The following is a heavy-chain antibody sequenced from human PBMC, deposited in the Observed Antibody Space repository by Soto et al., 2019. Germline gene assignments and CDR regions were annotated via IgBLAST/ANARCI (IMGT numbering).Heavy chain of an antibody. D-gene: IGHD3-22*01. Sequence: PSETLSLTCAVSGGSISSSNWWSWVRQPPGKGLEWIGEIYHSGSTNHNPSLKSRVTISVDKSKNQFSLKLSSVTAADTAVYYCARSPDSSGYYPRWYYYGMDVWGQGTTVTVS. CDR1: GGSISSSNW. CDR3: ARSPDSSGYYPRWYYYGMDV. V-gene: IGHV4-4*02. CDR2: IYHSGST. J-gene: IGHJ6*02.